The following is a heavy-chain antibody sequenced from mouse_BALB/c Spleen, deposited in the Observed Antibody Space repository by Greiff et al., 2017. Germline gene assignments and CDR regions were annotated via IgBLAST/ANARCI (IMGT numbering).Heavy chain of an antibody. D-gene: IGHD1-1*01. CDR3: ARDHYDGSRAMDY. CDR2: IDPSNSET. Sequence: VQGVESGPELVRPGASVKMSCKASGYTFTSYWMHWVKQRPGQGLEWIGMIDPSNSETRLNQKFKDKATLNVDKSSNTAYMQLSSLTSEDSAVYDCARDHYDGSRAMDYWGQGTSVTVSA. J-gene: IGHJ4*01. V-gene: IGHV1S127*01. CDR1: GYTFTSYW.